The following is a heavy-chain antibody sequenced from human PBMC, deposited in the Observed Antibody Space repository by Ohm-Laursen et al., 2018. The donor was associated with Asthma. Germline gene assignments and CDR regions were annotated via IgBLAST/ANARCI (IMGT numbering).Heavy chain of an antibody. V-gene: IGHV4-59*01. Sequence: GTLSLTCTVSGGSISVFNWSWIRQPPGKGLEWIGYVFDSGSTHYNPSLKSRVTMSLDMSKSQFSLKLSSVTAADTAVYYCARVRFYETGAYFETFDPWGQGTLVTVSS. CDR3: ARVRFYETGAYFETFDP. J-gene: IGHJ5*02. CDR2: VFDSGST. D-gene: IGHD3-22*01. CDR1: GGSISVFN.